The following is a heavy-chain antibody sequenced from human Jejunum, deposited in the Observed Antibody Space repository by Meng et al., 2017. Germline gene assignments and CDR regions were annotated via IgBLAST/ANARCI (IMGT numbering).Heavy chain of an antibody. V-gene: IGHV6-1*02. Sequence: QRQRQQSDPGLVMPRQTLLLPCAIPGDTVSSNSAGWNWIRQSPSRGLEWLGRTYYRSKWYIDYAVSVKSRITINPDTSKNQFSLHLNSVTPEDTAVYYCAGGGLVRSTRGYFDYWGQGTLVTVSS. CDR3: AGGGLVRSTRGYFDY. CDR1: GDTVSSNSAG. J-gene: IGHJ4*02. D-gene: IGHD1-26*01. CDR2: TYYRSKWYI.